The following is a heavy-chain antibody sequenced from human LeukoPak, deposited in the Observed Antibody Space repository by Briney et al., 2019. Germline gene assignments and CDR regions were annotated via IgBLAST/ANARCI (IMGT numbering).Heavy chain of an antibody. CDR1: GFTFSNYA. D-gene: IGHD2-2*01. CDR2: ISGSGDST. CDR3: AKDSVLVPAGWFDP. Sequence: GGSLRLSCAASGFTFSNYAMSWVRQAPGKGLEWVSSISGSGDSTSYADSVKGRCTISRDNTKSTLYLQMNSLRADDTAVYYCAKDSVLVPAGWFDPWGQGTLVTVYS. V-gene: IGHV3-23*01. J-gene: IGHJ5*02.